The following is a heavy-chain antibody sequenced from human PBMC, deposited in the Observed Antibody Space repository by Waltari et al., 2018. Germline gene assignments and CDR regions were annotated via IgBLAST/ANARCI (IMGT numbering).Heavy chain of an antibody. V-gene: IGHV3-7*03. Sequence: EVQLVESGGGLVQPGGSLRLSCEASGFTFRSYSMAWVRQAPGKGLEWVSNIQHAANGREYVDSVKGRFTIARDDSKNSMFLQMNSLSAEDTAMYYCARWRGEQSEFDSWGLGTLVTVSS. D-gene: IGHD1-26*01. J-gene: IGHJ4*02. CDR1: GFTFRSYS. CDR3: ARWRGEQSEFDS. CDR2: IQHAANGR.